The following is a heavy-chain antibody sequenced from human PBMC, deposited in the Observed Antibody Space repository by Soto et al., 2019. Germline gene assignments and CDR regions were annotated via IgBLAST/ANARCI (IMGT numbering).Heavy chain of an antibody. CDR1: GFTFSSYA. V-gene: IGHV3-23*01. CDR2: ISGSGGST. CDR3: AKSLPFHFDWLFGTFDY. Sequence: GGSLRLSCAASGFTFSSYAMSWVRQAPGKGLEWVSAISGSGGSTYYADSVKGRFTISRDNSKNTLYLQMNSLRAEDTAVYYCAKSLPFHFDWLFGTFDYWGQGTLVTVSS. J-gene: IGHJ4*02. D-gene: IGHD3-9*01.